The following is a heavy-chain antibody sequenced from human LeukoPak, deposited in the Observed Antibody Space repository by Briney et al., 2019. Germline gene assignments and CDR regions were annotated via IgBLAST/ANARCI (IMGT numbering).Heavy chain of an antibody. Sequence: SETLSLTCTVSGDSISSSSYYWGWIRQPPGKGLEWIGSIPYSGSTYYNPSLKSRVTISVDTSKNQFSLKLSSVTAADTAVYYCARCKDYYVSGSYYKTFHYWGQGTLVTVSS. J-gene: IGHJ4*02. D-gene: IGHD3-10*01. CDR3: ARCKDYYVSGSYYKTFHY. V-gene: IGHV4-39*07. CDR2: IPYSGST. CDR1: GDSISSSSYY.